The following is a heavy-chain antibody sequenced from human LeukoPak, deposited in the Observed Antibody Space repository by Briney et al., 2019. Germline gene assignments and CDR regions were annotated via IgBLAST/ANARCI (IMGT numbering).Heavy chain of an antibody. Sequence: SETLSLTCAVYGGSFSGYYWSWIRQPPGKGLEWIGEINHSGSTNCNPSLKSRVTISVDTSKNQFSLKLSSVTAADTAVYYCAREDIPSSYDAFDIWGQGTMVTVSS. CDR2: INHSGST. CDR1: GGSFSGYY. CDR3: AREDIPSSYDAFDI. V-gene: IGHV4-34*01. J-gene: IGHJ3*02.